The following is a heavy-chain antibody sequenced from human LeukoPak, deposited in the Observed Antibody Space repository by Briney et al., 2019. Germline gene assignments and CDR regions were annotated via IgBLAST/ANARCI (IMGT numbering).Heavy chain of an antibody. Sequence: PSETLSLTCTVSGGSISSYYWSWIRQPPGKGLQWIGSIYYSDSGKMYYNPSLKSRVTISADTSKNQFSLKVSSVTAADTAVYYCARRPPALGAFDIWGQGTMVSVSS. CDR1: GGSISSYY. CDR3: ARRPPALGAFDI. J-gene: IGHJ3*02. V-gene: IGHV4-39*01. CDR2: IYYSDSGKM.